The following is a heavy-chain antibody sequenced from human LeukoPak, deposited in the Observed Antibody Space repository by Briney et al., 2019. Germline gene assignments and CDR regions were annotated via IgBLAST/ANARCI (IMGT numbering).Heavy chain of an antibody. V-gene: IGHV1-8*03. CDR1: GYTFTSYD. Sequence: ASVKVSCKASGYTFTSYDINWVRQATGQGLEWMGWMNPNSGNTGYAQKFQGRVTITRNTSISTAYMELSSLRSEDTAVYYCARERADSSSWYFDYWGQGTLVTVSS. D-gene: IGHD6-13*01. CDR2: MNPNSGNT. J-gene: IGHJ4*02. CDR3: ARERADSSSWYFDY.